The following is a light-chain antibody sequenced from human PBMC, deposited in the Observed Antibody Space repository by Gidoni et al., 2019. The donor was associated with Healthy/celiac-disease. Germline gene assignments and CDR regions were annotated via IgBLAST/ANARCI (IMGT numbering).Light chain of an antibody. CDR2: GAA. CDR1: QSVSNSY. Sequence: VLTQSPGSLSLSPGERDSLSCRASQSVSNSYLAWYQQKPGQAPRLLIYGAASRATGIPDRVSGSGSWTDFTLTISRLEPEDFAVYYCQQYGSSHQWTFXXXTKVEIK. CDR3: QQYGSSHQWT. J-gene: IGKJ1*01. V-gene: IGKV3-20*01.